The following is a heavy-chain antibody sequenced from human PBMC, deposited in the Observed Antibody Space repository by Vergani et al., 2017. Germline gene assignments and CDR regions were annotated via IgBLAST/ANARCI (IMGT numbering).Heavy chain of an antibody. CDR3: ARASLTLNYYGSGSAPLLDY. CDR2: IYYSGST. CDR1: GGSISSGDYY. D-gene: IGHD3-10*01. Sequence: QVQLQESGPGLVKPSQTLSLTCTVSGGSISSGDYYWSWIRQPPGKGLEWIGYIYYSGSTYYNPSLKSRVTISVDTSKNQFSLKLSSVTAADTAVYYCARASLTLNYYGSGSAPLLDYWGQGTLVTVSS. V-gene: IGHV4-30-4*08. J-gene: IGHJ4*02.